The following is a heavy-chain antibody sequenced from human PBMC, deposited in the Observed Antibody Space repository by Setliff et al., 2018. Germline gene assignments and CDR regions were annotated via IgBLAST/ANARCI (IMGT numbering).Heavy chain of an antibody. CDR1: GFTFSNYY. CDR2: IHDSGNPT. D-gene: IGHD5-18*01. V-gene: IGHV3-11*01. J-gene: IGHJ4*02. Sequence: GGSLRLSCAASGFTFSNYYMTWIRQAPGKGLEWISYIHDSGNPTYYADSGKGRFTVSRDNAKNSPYLQMTSLRAEDTAMYYCAKRGDTRTFDYWGQGTLVTVSS. CDR3: AKRGDTRTFDY.